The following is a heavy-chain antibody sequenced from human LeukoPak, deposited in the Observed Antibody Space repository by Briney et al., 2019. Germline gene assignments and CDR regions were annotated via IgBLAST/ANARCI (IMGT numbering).Heavy chain of an antibody. CDR3: ARDPVLDY. CDR2: ISSSGGTI. D-gene: IGHD4-17*01. CDR1: GFTFSSYE. V-gene: IGHV3-48*03. Sequence: QSGGSLRLSCAASGFTFSSYEMNWVRQAPGKGLEWVSYISSSGGTIYYADSVKGRFTISRDNAKNSLYLQMNSLRAGDAAVYYCARDPVLDYWGQGTLVTVSS. J-gene: IGHJ4*02.